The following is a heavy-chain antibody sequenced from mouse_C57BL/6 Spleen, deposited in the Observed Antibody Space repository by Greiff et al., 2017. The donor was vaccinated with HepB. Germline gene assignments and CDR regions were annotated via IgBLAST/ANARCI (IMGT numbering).Heavy chain of an antibody. CDR3: ARDRGYYRYWYFDV. J-gene: IGHJ1*03. D-gene: IGHD2-3*01. CDR1: GYSITSGYY. Sequence: EVQVVESGPGLVKPSQSLSLTCSVTGYSITSGYYWNWIRQFPGNKLEWMGYISYDGSNNYNPSLKNRISITRDTSKNQFFLKLNSVTTEDTATYYCARDRGYYRYWYFDVWGTGTTVTVSS. V-gene: IGHV3-6*01. CDR2: ISYDGSN.